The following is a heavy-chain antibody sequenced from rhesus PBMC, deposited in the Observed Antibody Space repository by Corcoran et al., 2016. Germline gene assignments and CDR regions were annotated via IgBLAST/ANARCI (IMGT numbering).Heavy chain of an antibody. CDR3: TRGWYSSGWPFDY. CDR2: IKNKADGGTA. CDR1: GFTFSNYW. J-gene: IGHJ4*01. D-gene: IGHD6-31*01. V-gene: IGHV3-16*01. Sequence: EVQLVESGGGLVQPGGSLRLSCAASGFTFSNYWMNWVRQAPGKGLDWVGRIKNKADGGTAAYAESVKGRFTISSDDSKNTLYLQMNSLKTEDTSVDYCTRGWYSSGWPFDYWGQGVLVTVSS.